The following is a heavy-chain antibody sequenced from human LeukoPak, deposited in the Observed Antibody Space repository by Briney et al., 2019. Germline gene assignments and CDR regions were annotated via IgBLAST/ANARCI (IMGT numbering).Heavy chain of an antibody. V-gene: IGHV4-4*02. CDR2: IYHSGST. J-gene: IGHJ5*02. CDR3: ARLVSDP. D-gene: IGHD2-8*02. Sequence: PSETLSLTCAVSGGSISSSNWWSWVRQPPGKGLEWIGEIYHSGSTSYNPSLKSRATISVDTSKNQFSLKLSSVIAADTAVYYCARLVSDPWGQGALVTVSS. CDR1: GGSISSSNW.